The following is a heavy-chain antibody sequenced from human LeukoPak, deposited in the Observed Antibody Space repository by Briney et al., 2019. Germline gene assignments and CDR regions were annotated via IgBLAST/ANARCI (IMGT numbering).Heavy chain of an antibody. J-gene: IGHJ4*02. V-gene: IGHV4-34*01. CDR1: GGSFSGYY. D-gene: IGHD3-22*01. Sequence: SETLSLTCAVYGGSFSGYYWSWIRQPPGKGLEWIGEINHSGSTNYNPSLKSQVTISVDTSKNQFSLKLSSVTAADTAVYYCAREHYYDSSGYYYGGNESGMDWGQGTLVTVSS. CDR3: AREHYYDSSGYYYGGNESGMD. CDR2: INHSGST.